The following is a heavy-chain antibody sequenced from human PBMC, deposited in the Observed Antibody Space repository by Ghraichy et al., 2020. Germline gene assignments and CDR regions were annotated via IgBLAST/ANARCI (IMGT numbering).Heavy chain of an antibody. J-gene: IGHJ3*01. V-gene: IGHV4-34*01. CDR2: INPTGTT. Sequence: SETLSLTCAVYVGSFSGYYWSWIRQSPGKGLEWIGEINPTGTTNNSPSLKSRLTMLVDTSKNQFSLNLKSVTAADTAVYYCARRRDLWSAAEGDAFDLWGQGTMVTVSS. CDR3: ARRRDLWSAAEGDAFDL. CDR1: VGSFSGYY. D-gene: IGHD3-10*01.